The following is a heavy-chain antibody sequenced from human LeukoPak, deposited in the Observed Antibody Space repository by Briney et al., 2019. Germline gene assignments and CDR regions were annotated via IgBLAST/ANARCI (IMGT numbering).Heavy chain of an antibody. V-gene: IGHV1-2*02. D-gene: IGHD3-22*01. CDR1: GYTFIGYY. CDR3: ARRMAESYYDSSGYPSLGY. Sequence: ASVKVSCKASGYTFIGYYMHWVRQAPGQGVEWMGWINPDSGGTNYAQQFQGRVTMTRDTSISTAYMDLSRLTSDDTGAYYCARRMAESYYDSSGYPSLGYWGQGTLVTVSS. J-gene: IGHJ4*02. CDR2: INPDSGGT.